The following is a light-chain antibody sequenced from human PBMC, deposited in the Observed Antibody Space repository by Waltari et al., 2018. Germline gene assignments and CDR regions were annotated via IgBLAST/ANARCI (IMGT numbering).Light chain of an antibody. V-gene: IGLV2-8*01. J-gene: IGLJ1*01. Sequence: QSALTTPPPASAPPGPSVPIPCPGPTGAVATFDFVPWYQHQPGKAPKLIIYEVKKRPSGVPDRFSGSKSGTTASLTISGLRAEDEADFYCSSYAHSDKALFGGGTRVSV. CDR1: TGAVATFDF. CDR3: SSYAHSDKAL. CDR2: EVK.